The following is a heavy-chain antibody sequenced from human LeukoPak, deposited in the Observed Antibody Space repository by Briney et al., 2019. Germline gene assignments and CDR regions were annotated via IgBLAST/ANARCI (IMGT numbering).Heavy chain of an antibody. V-gene: IGHV5-51*01. D-gene: IGHD2-15*01. CDR2: IYPGDSDT. CDR3: ARADCSGGSCYSFDY. J-gene: IGHJ4*02. CDR1: GYSFTSYW. Sequence: PGESLKISCKGSGYSFTSYWIGWVRQMPGKGLEWMGIIYPGDSDTRYSPSFQGQVTISADKSISTAYLQWSSLKASDTAMYYCARADCSGGSCYSFDYWGQGTLVTVSS.